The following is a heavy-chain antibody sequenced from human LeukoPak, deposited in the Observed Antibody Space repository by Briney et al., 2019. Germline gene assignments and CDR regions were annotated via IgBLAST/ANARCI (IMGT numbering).Heavy chain of an antibody. CDR1: GFTFSSYG. Sequence: GGSLRLSCAASGFTFSSYGMHWVRQAPGKGLEYVSAISSNGDSTYYANFVRGRFTISRDNSKNTLYLQMGSLRAEDTAVYYCASSYGSNKNPFAYWGQGTLVTVSS. CDR3: ASSYGSNKNPFAY. CDR2: ISSNGDST. V-gene: IGHV3-64*01. D-gene: IGHD4-23*01. J-gene: IGHJ4*02.